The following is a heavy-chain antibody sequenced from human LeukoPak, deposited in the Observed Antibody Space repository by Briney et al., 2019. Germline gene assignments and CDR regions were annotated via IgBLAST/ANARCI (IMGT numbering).Heavy chain of an antibody. Sequence: PGGSLRLSCAASGFTFSSHAMNWVRQAPGKGLEWVANIKQDGSEKYYVDSVKGRFTISRDNAKNSLYLQMNSLRAEDTAVYYCARDYDYYDSSGYFDYWGQGTLVTVSS. D-gene: IGHD3-22*01. CDR1: GFTFSSHA. J-gene: IGHJ4*02. V-gene: IGHV3-7*01. CDR2: IKQDGSEK. CDR3: ARDYDYYDSSGYFDY.